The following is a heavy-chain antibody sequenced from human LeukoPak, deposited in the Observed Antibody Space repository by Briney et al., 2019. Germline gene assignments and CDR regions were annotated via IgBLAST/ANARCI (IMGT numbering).Heavy chain of an antibody. J-gene: IGHJ6*03. Sequence: ASVKVSCKASGYTFTGYYMHWVRQAPGQGLEWMGRINPNSGGTNYAQKFQGRVTMTRDTSISTAYMELSRLRSDDTAVYYCARATTYYYYMDVWGKGTTVTVSS. V-gene: IGHV1-2*06. CDR1: GYTFTGYY. CDR3: ARATTYYYYMDV. D-gene: IGHD5-12*01. CDR2: INPNSGGT.